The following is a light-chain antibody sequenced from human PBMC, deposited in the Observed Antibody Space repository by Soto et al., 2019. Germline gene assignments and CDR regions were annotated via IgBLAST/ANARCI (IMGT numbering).Light chain of an antibody. V-gene: IGKV1-39*01. Sequence: DIQMTQSPPSLSASIGDRVTITCRPSQNINIYLNWYQHKPGKAPRLLIYAAARLQDGVPSRFSGGGSGADFTRTVSSLQPEDLGTYYCQQSYSVPHTFGQGTKVEI. CDR3: QQSYSVPHT. CDR2: AAA. CDR1: QNINIY. J-gene: IGKJ1*01.